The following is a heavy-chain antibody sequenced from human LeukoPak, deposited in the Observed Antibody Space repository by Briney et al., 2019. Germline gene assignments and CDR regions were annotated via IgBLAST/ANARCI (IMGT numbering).Heavy chain of an antibody. Sequence: ASVKVSCKASGYTFTAYYLHWVRQAPGEGLEWVGWINPDNGDVDYERKFQGRVTMTRDTSISTAYMELSRLRSDDTAVYYCARAGYCSSTSCYGADMDVWGQGTTVTVSS. D-gene: IGHD2-2*01. J-gene: IGHJ6*02. CDR1: GYTFTAYY. CDR3: ARAGYCSSTSCYGADMDV. CDR2: INPDNGDV. V-gene: IGHV1-2*02.